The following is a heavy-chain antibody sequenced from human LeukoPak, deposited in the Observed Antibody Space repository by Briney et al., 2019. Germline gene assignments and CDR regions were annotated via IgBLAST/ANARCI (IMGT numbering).Heavy chain of an antibody. V-gene: IGHV4-4*07. CDR2: IYTSGST. CDR3: TRENSGSYREFDY. D-gene: IGHD1-26*01. Sequence: SETLSLTCTVSGGSISSYYWSWIRQPAGKGLEWIGRIYTSGSTNYNASLKSRVSMSVDTSKNQFSLKLSSVTAADTAVFYCTRENSGSYREFDYWGQGTLVTVSS. J-gene: IGHJ4*02. CDR1: GGSISSYY.